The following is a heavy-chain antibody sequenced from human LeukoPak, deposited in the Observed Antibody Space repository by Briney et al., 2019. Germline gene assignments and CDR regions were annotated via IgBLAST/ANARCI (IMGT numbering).Heavy chain of an antibody. V-gene: IGHV4-61*02. CDR1: GGSISNGSYY. D-gene: IGHD1-1*01. J-gene: IGHJ6*03. CDR3: ARTVKRYYYYYYMDV. Sequence: SQTLSLTCTVSGGSISNGSYYWRWIRQPAGKGLEWIGRIYTGGSTNYNPSLKSRVTISVDTSKNQFSLKLSSVTAADTAVYYCARTVKRYYYYYYMDVWGKGTTVTVSS. CDR2: IYTGGST.